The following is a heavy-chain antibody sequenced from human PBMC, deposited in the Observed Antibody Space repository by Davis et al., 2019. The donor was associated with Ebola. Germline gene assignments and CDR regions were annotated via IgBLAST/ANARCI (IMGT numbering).Heavy chain of an antibody. CDR1: GYSFTSYW. V-gene: IGHV5-10-1*01. Sequence: KVSCKGSGYSFTSYWISWVRQMPGKGLEWMGRIDPSDSYTNYSPSFQGHVTISADKSISTAYLQWSSLKASDTAMYYCARGPGIAARPKGYYYYGMDVWGQGTTVTVSS. CDR2: IDPSDSYT. CDR3: ARGPGIAARPKGYYYYGMDV. J-gene: IGHJ6*02. D-gene: IGHD6-6*01.